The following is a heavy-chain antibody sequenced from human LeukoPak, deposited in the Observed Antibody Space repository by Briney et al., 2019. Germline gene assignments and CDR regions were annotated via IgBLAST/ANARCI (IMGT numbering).Heavy chain of an antibody. CDR3: ARPYSSGWYGVFDV. CDR2: VYYSGST. J-gene: IGHJ3*01. D-gene: IGHD6-19*01. Sequence: KPSETLSLTCTVSGGSINTYYWSWIRQPPGKGLEWIGYVYYSGSTNYNPSLKSRVTISVDTSKNQFSLKLSSVTAADTAVYYCARPYSSGWYGVFDVWGQGTMVTVSS. V-gene: IGHV4-59*01. CDR1: GGSINTYY.